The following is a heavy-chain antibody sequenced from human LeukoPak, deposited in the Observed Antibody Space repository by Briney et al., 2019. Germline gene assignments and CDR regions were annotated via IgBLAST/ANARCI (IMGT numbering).Heavy chain of an antibody. CDR3: ARSNYGFWSGYLNWFDP. Sequence: SETLSLTCTVSGGSISSYYWSWIRQPPGKGLEWIGYIYYSGSTNYNPSLKSRVTISVDTSKNQFSLKLSSVTAADTAVYYCARSNYGFWSGYLNWFDPWGQGTLVTVSS. V-gene: IGHV4-59*01. CDR1: GGSISSYY. CDR2: IYYSGST. D-gene: IGHD3-3*01. J-gene: IGHJ5*02.